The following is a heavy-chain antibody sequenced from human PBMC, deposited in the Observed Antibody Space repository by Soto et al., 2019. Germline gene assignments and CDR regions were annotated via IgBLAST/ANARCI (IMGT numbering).Heavy chain of an antibody. CDR1: GYTFTSYA. D-gene: IGHD2-15*01. V-gene: IGHV1-3*01. CDR3: ARGGLHYYMEV. CDR2: INAGEGNT. Sequence: GASVKVSCKASGYTFTSYAVHWVRQAPGQRLEWMGWINAGEGNTKYSQKFQGRVTITRDTSASTAYMELSSLRSEDTAVYYCARGGLHYYMEVWGKGTTVTVSS. J-gene: IGHJ6*03.